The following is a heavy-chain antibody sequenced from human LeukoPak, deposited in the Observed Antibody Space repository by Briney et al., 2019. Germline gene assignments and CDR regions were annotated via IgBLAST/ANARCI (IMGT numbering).Heavy chain of an antibody. Sequence: PGESLRLSCAAPGFTFSDYYMNWLRQSPGKGLEWVSTISRGGNSVYYAESVKGRFTISRDNAKNSLYLQMNSLRAEDTAVYYCARDQYLDYRGQGTLVTVSS. J-gene: IGHJ4*02. CDR3: ARDQYLDY. CDR2: ISRGGNSV. V-gene: IGHV3-11*01. CDR1: GFTFSDYY. D-gene: IGHD4-11*01.